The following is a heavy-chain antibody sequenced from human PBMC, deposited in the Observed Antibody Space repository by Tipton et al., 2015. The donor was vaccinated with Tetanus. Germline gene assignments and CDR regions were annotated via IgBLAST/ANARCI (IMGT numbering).Heavy chain of an antibody. CDR1: GGSLNTFY. CDR3: ARDFRERSGTYYSYYYTMDV. Sequence: TLSLTCTVPGGSLNTFYWNWIRQPAGKGLEWIRRVYSSGSTNYNPSLKSRVTMSIDASKNQFSLELTSVTAADTAVYYCARDFRERSGTYYSYYYTMDVWGQGTTVTVSS. V-gene: IGHV4-4*07. CDR2: VYSSGST. J-gene: IGHJ6*02. D-gene: IGHD1-26*01.